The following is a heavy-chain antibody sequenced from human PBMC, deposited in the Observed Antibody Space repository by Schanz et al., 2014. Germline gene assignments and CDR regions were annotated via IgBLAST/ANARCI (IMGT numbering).Heavy chain of an antibody. J-gene: IGHJ6*03. CDR2: ISSSGSSI. Sequence: EVQLVESGGGLVQPGGSLRLSCVASGFTFNNFNMNWVRQAPGKGLEWVSSISSSGSSIYYADSVKGRFTISRDNAKNSLYLQMNSLRAEDTAVYYCARPSDSSWYMDVWGKGTTVTVSS. V-gene: IGHV3-21*01. D-gene: IGHD2-21*02. CDR3: ARPSDSSWYMDV. CDR1: GFTFNNFN.